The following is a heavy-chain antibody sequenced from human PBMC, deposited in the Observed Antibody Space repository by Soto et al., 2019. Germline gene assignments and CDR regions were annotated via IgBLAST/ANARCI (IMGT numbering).Heavy chain of an antibody. D-gene: IGHD3-22*01. Sequence: PGESLTISGTCSGDNFPPYWIAWVRQMPGKGLEWMGIIYPGDSDSRYSPSFQGQVTISADKSISTAYLQWSSLKASDTAMYYCARQYYDNSGGAFDIWGQGTMVTVSS. J-gene: IGHJ3*02. V-gene: IGHV5-51*01. CDR3: ARQYYDNSGGAFDI. CDR1: GDNFPPYW. CDR2: IYPGDSDS.